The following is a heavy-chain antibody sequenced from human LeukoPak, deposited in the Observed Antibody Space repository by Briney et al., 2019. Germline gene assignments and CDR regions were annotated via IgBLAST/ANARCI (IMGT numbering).Heavy chain of an antibody. Sequence: PGGSLRLSCAASGFTFSSYSMNWVRQAPGKGLEWVSSISSSSSYIYYADSAKGRFTISRDNAKNSLYLQMNSLRAEDTAVYYCAAYYYDSSGYYPGYFQHWGQGTLVTVSS. CDR2: ISSSSSYI. V-gene: IGHV3-21*01. D-gene: IGHD3-22*01. J-gene: IGHJ1*01. CDR1: GFTFSSYS. CDR3: AAYYYDSSGYYPGYFQH.